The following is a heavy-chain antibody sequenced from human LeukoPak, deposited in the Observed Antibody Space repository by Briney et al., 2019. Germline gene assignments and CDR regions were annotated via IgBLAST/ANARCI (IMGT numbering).Heavy chain of an antibody. J-gene: IGHJ4*02. CDR2: IYHSGTT. V-gene: IGHV4-30-4*01. D-gene: IGHD5-24*01. CDR3: ASLSVWELATHPGGSFDF. CDR1: GGLTSSSDYF. Sequence: SQTLSLTCTVSGGLTSSSDYFWSWLRLSPGKGLEWIGQIYHSGTTVYSSSLKSRLSISIHTSKNQFSLRLSSVTAADTAVYYCASLSVWELATHPGGSFDFWGRGILVTVSS.